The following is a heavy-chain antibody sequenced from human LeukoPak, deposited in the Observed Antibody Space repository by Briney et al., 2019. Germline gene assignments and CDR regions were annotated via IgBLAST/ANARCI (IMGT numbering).Heavy chain of an antibody. V-gene: IGHV4-59*12. D-gene: IGHD5-18*01. CDR2: IYYSGIT. CDR3: AREVSAYTYDWFDP. J-gene: IGHJ5*02. CDR1: DDSISSYS. Sequence: PSETLSLTCSVSDDSISSYSWSWIRQPPGMGLEWIGYIYYSGITTYNPSLKSRVTISVDTSKNQFSLKLSSVTAADTAVYYCAREVSAYTYDWFDPWGQGTLVTASS.